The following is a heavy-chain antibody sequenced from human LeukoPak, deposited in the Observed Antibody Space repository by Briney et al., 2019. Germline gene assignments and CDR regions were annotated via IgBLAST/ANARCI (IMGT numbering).Heavy chain of an antibody. CDR1: GGSISSYY. D-gene: IGHD5-12*01. V-gene: IGHV4-4*07. CDR3: ARANSGDNYYYYYMDV. Sequence: SSETLSLTCTVSGGSISSYYWSWIRQPAGKGLEWIGRIYTSGSTNYNPPLKSRVTMSVDTSKNQFSLKLSSVTAADTAVYYCARANSGDNYYYYYMDVWGKGTTVTVSS. J-gene: IGHJ6*03. CDR2: IYTSGST.